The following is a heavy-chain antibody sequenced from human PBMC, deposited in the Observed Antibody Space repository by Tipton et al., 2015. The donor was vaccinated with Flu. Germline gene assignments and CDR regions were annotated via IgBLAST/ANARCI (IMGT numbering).Heavy chain of an antibody. Sequence: TLSLTCTVSGGSISSGGYYWSWIRQHPGKGLEWIGYIYYSGSTYYNPSLKSRVTISIDTSKNQSSLKLSSVTAADTAVYYCARALQNYFDYWGQGTLVTVSS. V-gene: IGHV4-31*03. CDR3: ARALQNYFDY. CDR1: GGSISSGGYY. J-gene: IGHJ4*02. CDR2: IYYSGST.